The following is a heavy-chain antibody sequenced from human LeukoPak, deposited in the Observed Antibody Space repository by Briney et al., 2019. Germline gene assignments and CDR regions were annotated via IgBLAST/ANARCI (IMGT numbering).Heavy chain of an antibody. CDR3: ARHKGGRYSGSYLDY. Sequence: SETLSLTCTVSGGSISNYYWSWIRQPPGKGLEWIGYIYSSGSTNYNPSLKSRVTISVDTSKNQFSLKLSSVTAADTAVYYCARHKGGRYSGSYLDYWGQATLVTVSS. D-gene: IGHD1-26*01. J-gene: IGHJ4*02. CDR2: IYSSGST. V-gene: IGHV4-4*09. CDR1: GGSISNYY.